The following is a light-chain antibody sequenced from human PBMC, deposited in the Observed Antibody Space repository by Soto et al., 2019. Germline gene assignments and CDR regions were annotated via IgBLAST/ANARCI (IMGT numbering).Light chain of an antibody. CDR2: GAS. V-gene: IGKV3-15*01. CDR3: QQYNKWPPGT. J-gene: IGKJ1*01. CDR1: QSVSSD. Sequence: DILMTQSPATLSVSPGERATLSCRATQSVSSDLDWYQQKPGQAPRLLIYGASTRATGIPARFSGSGSGTEFTLTISSLQSEDFAVYYCQQYNKWPPGTFGQGTKVEMK.